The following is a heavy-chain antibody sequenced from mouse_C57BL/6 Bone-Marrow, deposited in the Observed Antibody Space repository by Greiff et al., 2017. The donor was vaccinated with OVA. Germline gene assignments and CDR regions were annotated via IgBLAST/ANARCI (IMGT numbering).Heavy chain of an antibody. J-gene: IGHJ2*01. Sequence: QVQLQQPGAELVMPGASVKLSCKASGYTFTSYWMHWVKQRPGQGLEWIGEIDPSDSYTNYNQKFKGKSTLTVGKSSSTAYMQLSSLTSEDSAVYYCAREVLTGSYYFDYWGQGTTLTISS. CDR2: IDPSDSYT. V-gene: IGHV1-69*01. CDR3: AREVLTGSYYFDY. CDR1: GYTFTSYW. D-gene: IGHD4-1*01.